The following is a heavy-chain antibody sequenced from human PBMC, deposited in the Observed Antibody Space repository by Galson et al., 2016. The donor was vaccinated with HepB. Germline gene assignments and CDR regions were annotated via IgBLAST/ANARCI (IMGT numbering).Heavy chain of an antibody. CDR1: GYKFSSYW. Sequence: QSGAEVKKPGESLKVSCKGSGYKFSSYWIGWVRQVPGKGLEWMGIIYPGDSDTRYSPSFQGQVTISADKSTSTAYLQWSSLKASDTAIYYCARQICSGGSCYSGADYGGQGTLVTVSS. CDR3: ARQICSGGSCYSGADY. CDR2: IYPGDSDT. J-gene: IGHJ4*02. V-gene: IGHV5-51*01. D-gene: IGHD2-15*01.